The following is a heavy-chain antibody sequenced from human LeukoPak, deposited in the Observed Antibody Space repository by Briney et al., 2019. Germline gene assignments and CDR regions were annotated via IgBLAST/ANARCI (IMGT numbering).Heavy chain of an antibody. CDR1: GGSISNSSYY. CDR2: IYYSGST. V-gene: IGHV4-39*01. D-gene: IGHD3-3*01. CDR3: ARGGYDFWSGKNWFDP. Sequence: SETLSLTCTVSGGSISNSSYYWGWFRQPPGKGQEWLGSIYYSGSTYYNPSLKSRVTISVDTSKNQFSLKLSSVTAADTAVYYCARGGYDFWSGKNWFDPWGQGTLVTVSS. J-gene: IGHJ5*02.